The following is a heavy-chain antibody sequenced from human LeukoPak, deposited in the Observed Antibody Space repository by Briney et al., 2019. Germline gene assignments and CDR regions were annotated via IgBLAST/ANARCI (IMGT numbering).Heavy chain of an antibody. J-gene: IGHJ6*04. CDR3: AADPPTGGDYNYYYGMDV. Sequence: ASVKVSCKASGFTFTSSAVQWVRQARGQRLEWIGWIVVGSGNTNYAQKFQERVTITRDMSTSTAYMELSSLRSEDTAVYYCAADPPTGGDYNYYYGMDVWGKGTTVTVPS. D-gene: IGHD2-21*02. CDR2: IVVGSGNT. V-gene: IGHV1-58*01. CDR1: GFTFTSSA.